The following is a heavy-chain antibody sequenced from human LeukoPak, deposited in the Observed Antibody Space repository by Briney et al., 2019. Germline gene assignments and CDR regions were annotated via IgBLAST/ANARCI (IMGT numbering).Heavy chain of an antibody. CDR2: ISTSSSTR. Sequence: EPGGSLRLSCAASGFTLNNYSMNWVRQAPGKGLEWVSYISTSSSTRYYADSVKGRFTISRDNAMNSLYLQMNSLRAEDTAVYYCARTRDPPTYCYFYMDVWGKGTTVTVSS. CDR1: GFTLNNYS. V-gene: IGHV3-48*04. D-gene: IGHD1-1*01. J-gene: IGHJ6*03. CDR3: ARTRDPPTYCYFYMDV.